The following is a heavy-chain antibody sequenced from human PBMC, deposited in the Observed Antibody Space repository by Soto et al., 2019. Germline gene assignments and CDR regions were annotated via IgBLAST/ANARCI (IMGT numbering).Heavy chain of an antibody. J-gene: IGHJ4*02. CDR2: IYHSGST. D-gene: IGHD2-15*01. V-gene: IGHV4-4*02. CDR1: GGSISSSDW. Sequence: SETLSLTCAVSGGSISSSDWWSWVRQPPGKGLEWIGEIYHSGSTNYNPSLKSRVTISVDKSKNQFSLKLSSVTAADTAVYYCARSAGYCSGGNCYSFRWYFDYCGQGTLVIVSS. CDR3: ARSAGYCSGGNCYSFRWYFDY.